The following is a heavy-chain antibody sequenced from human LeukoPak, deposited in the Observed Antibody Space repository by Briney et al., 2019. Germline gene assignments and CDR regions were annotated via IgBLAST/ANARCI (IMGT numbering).Heavy chain of an antibody. CDR3: ARDRNYYYYYMDV. Sequence: PSETLSLTCTVSGYSISSGYYWGWIRQPAGKGLEWIGRIYTSGSTNYNPSLKSRVTMSVDTSKNQFSLKLSSVTAADTAVYYCARDRNYYYYYMDVWGKGTTVTISS. V-gene: IGHV4-4*07. CDR2: IYTSGST. J-gene: IGHJ6*03. CDR1: GYSISSGYY.